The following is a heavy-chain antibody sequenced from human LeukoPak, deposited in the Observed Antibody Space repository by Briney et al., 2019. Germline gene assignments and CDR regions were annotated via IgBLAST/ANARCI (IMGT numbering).Heavy chain of an antibody. CDR2: INPNSGGT. D-gene: IGHD3-10*01. J-gene: IGHJ4*02. Sequence: GASVKVSCKASGYTFTGYYMHWVRQAPGQGLEWMGWINPNSGGTNYAQKFQGRVTMTRDTSISTAYMELSRLRSDDTAVYYCASSRGGWFGRFDYWGQGTLVTVSS. V-gene: IGHV1-2*02. CDR3: ASSRGGWFGRFDY. CDR1: GYTFTGYY.